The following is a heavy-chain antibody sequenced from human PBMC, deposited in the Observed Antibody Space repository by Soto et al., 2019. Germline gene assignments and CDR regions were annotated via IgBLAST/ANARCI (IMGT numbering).Heavy chain of an antibody. CDR3: VGYLESRAMESFDY. Sequence: QVQLQESGPGLVQPSEPLSLTCGVSAGSISRYYWGWVRQPPGEGLEWIAHISYIVGASYNPSLKSRVTISPYTSKNQIALMLMSVTAADTAVYYCVGYLESRAMESFDYWGQGTLVTVTS. D-gene: IGHD5-18*01. V-gene: IGHV4-59*01. J-gene: IGHJ4*02. CDR2: ISYIVGA. CDR1: AGSISRYY.